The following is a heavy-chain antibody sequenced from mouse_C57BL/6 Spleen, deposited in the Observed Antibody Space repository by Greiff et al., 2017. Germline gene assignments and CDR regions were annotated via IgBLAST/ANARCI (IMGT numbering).Heavy chain of an antibody. CDR1: GYAFSSSW. CDR2: IYPGDGDT. Sequence: VQVVESGPELVKPGASVKISCKASGYAFSSSWMNWVKQRPGKGLEWIGRIYPGDGDTNYNGKFKGKATLTADKSSSTAYMQLSSLTSEDSAVYFCAKGYDYDGTWFAYWGQGTLVTVSA. J-gene: IGHJ3*01. CDR3: AKGYDYDGTWFAY. V-gene: IGHV1-82*01. D-gene: IGHD2-4*01.